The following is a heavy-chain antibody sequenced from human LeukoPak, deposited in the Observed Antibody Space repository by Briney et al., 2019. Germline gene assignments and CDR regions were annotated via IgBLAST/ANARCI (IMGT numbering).Heavy chain of an antibody. J-gene: IGHJ4*02. Sequence: SETLSLTCTVSNGFISSSGFYWGWIRQPPGKGLEWIGKIYYYGSTYYNPSLKSRVTISLDMSKNHFSLKLNSVTAADTAIYYCARGHDILTGSPFDYWGQGILVTVSS. CDR2: IYYYGST. CDR3: ARGHDILTGSPFDY. D-gene: IGHD3-9*01. V-gene: IGHV4-39*07. CDR1: NGFISSSGFY.